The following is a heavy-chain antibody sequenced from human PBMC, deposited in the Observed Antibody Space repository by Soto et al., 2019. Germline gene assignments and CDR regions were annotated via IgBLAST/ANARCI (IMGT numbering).Heavy chain of an antibody. CDR3: ARAYESSTSRKWFDP. D-gene: IGHD3-22*01. V-gene: IGHV3-23*01. Sequence: PGGSLRLSCAASGFTFTSYSMNWVRQAPGKWLEWVSVISGSGVTTFYADSVKGRFTISRDNSKNTLYLQMNSLRAEDTAVYYCARAYESSTSRKWFDPWGQGTLVTVSS. CDR1: GFTFTSYS. CDR2: ISGSGVTT. J-gene: IGHJ5*02.